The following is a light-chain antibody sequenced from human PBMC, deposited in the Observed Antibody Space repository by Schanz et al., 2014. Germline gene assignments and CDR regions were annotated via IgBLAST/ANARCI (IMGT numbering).Light chain of an antibody. CDR3: QQYGSWPYT. Sequence: EIVLTQSPATLSLSPGERATLSCRASQSVSSYLVWYQQKPGQAPRLLIYDATNRATGIPARFSGSGSGTEFTLTISSLQSEDFAIYYCQQYGSWPYTFGQGTKLEI. J-gene: IGKJ2*01. CDR1: QSVSSY. CDR2: DAT. V-gene: IGKV3-11*01.